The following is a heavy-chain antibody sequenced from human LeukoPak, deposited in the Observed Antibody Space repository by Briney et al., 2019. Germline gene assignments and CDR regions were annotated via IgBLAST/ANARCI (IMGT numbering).Heavy chain of an antibody. CDR3: ARLKYSSSHFDY. J-gene: IGHJ4*02. D-gene: IGHD6-6*01. V-gene: IGHV4-38-2*01. Sequence: SATLSLTXDVSGYSISSGYYWGWIRQPPGKGLEWIGSIYHSGSTYYNPSLKSRVTISVDTSKNQFSLKLSSVTAADTAVYYCARLKYSSSHFDYWGRGTLVTVSS. CDR2: IYHSGST. CDR1: GYSISSGYY.